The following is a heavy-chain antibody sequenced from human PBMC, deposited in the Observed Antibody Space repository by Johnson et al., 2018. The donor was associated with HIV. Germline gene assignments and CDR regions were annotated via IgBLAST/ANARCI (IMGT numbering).Heavy chain of an antibody. V-gene: IGHV3-30*18. J-gene: IGHJ3*02. CDR3: AKEGSGYFHAFDI. Sequence: QEKLVESGGGVVQPGRSLRLSCAASGFTFSSYWMSWVRQAPGKGLEWVAVISYDGSNKYYADSVKGRFTISRDNSKNTLYLQMNSLRAEDTAVYYCAKEGSGYFHAFDIWGQGTMVTVSS. CDR2: ISYDGSNK. D-gene: IGHD3-22*01. CDR1: GFTFSSYW.